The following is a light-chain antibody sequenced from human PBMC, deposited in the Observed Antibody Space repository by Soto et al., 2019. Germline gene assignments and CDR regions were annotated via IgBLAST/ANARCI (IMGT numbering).Light chain of an antibody. CDR3: QQRSKWPLT. CDR1: QSVSSY. V-gene: IGKV3-11*01. J-gene: IGKJ4*01. Sequence: EIVLTQSPATLSLSPGERATLSCRASQSVSSYLAWYQQKPGQAPRLLIYGASNRAIGIPGRFSGSGSRTDFTLTISSLETEDFAVYYCQQRSKWPLTFGGGTKVDIK. CDR2: GAS.